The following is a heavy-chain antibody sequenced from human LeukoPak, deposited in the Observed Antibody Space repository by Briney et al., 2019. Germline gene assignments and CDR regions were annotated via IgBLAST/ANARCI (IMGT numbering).Heavy chain of an antibody. V-gene: IGHV4-59*01. D-gene: IGHD3-3*01. J-gene: IGHJ5*02. CDR2: IYYSGST. CDR1: GGSISSYY. Sequence: SETLSLTCTVSGGSISSYYWSWLRQPPGKGLEWIGYIYYSGSTNYNPSLKSRVTISVDTSKNQFSLKLSSVTAADTAVYYCAKTITIFGVAPFNWFDPWGQGTLVTVSS. CDR3: AKTITIFGVAPFNWFDP.